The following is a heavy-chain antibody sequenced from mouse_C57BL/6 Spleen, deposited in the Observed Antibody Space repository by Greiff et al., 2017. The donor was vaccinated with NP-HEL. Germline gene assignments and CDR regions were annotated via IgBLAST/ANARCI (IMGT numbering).Heavy chain of an antibody. Sequence: VQLQQSGPELVKPGASVKISCKASGYAFSSSWMNWVKQRPGKGLEWIGRIYPGDGDTNYNGKFKSKATLTADKSSSTAYMQLSSLISEDSAVYFCARSVVATPYAMDYWGQRTSVTVSS. V-gene: IGHV1-82*01. CDR2: IYPGDGDT. CDR3: ARSVVATPYAMDY. D-gene: IGHD1-1*01. J-gene: IGHJ4*01. CDR1: GYAFSSSW.